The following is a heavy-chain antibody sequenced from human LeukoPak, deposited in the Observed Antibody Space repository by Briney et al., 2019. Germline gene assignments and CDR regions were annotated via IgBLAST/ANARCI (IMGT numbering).Heavy chain of an antibody. D-gene: IGHD3-22*01. V-gene: IGHV1-18*01. J-gene: IGHJ4*02. CDR2: ISAYNGNT. CDR1: GYTFTSYG. CDR3: ARAGDSSGYYVLPTGDY. Sequence: GSVKVSCKASGYTFTSYGISWVRQAPGQGLEWMGWISAYNGNTNYAQKLQGRVTMTTDTSTSTAYMELRSLRSDDTAVYYCARAGDSSGYYVLPTGDYWGQGTLVTVSS.